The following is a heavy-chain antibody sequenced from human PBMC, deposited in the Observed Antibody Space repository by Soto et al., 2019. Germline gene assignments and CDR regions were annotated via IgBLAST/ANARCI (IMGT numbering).Heavy chain of an antibody. CDR3: ASWYDILTGYPRGDYYGMDV. Sequence: PSGTLSLTCTVSGGSISISSYYWGWIRQPPGKGLEWIGSIYYSGSTYYNPSLKSRVTISVDTSKNQFSLKLSSVTAADTAVYYCASWYDILTGYPRGDYYGMDVWGQGTTVTVSS. CDR2: IYYSGST. V-gene: IGHV4-39*01. J-gene: IGHJ6*02. D-gene: IGHD3-9*01. CDR1: GGSISISSYY.